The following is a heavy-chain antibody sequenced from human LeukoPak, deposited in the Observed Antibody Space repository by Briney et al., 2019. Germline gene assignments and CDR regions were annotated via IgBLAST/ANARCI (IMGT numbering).Heavy chain of an antibody. J-gene: IGHJ1*01. V-gene: IGHV3-48*03. D-gene: IGHD3-3*01. CDR2: ISSSGSTI. CDR3: ARAAGGSYDFWSGCSRVAEYFQH. Sequence: GGSLRLSCAASGFTFSSYEMNWVRQAPGKGLEWVSYISSSGSTIYYADSVKGRFTISRDNAKNSLYLQMNSLRAEDTAVYYCARAAGGSYDFWSGCSRVAEYFQHWGQGTLVTVSS. CDR1: GFTFSSYE.